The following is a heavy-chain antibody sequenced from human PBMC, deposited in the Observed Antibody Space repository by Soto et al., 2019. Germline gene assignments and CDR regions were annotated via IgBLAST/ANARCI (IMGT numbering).Heavy chain of an antibody. CDR3: ARGRSGILWFGEYSFGYYMDV. J-gene: IGHJ6*03. D-gene: IGHD3-10*01. CDR2: INAGNGNT. V-gene: IGHV1-3*01. Sequence: VKVSCKASGYTFTSYDINWVRQAPGQRLEWMGWINAGNGNTKYPQKFQGRVTITRDTSASTAYMELSSLRSEDTAVYYCARGRSGILWFGEYSFGYYMDVWGKGTTVTSP. CDR1: GYTFTSYD.